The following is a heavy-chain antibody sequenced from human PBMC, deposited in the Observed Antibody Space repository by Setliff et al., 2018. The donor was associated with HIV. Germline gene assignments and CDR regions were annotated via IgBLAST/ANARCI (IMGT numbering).Heavy chain of an antibody. CDR1: GESLSGYS. J-gene: IGHJ4*02. CDR3: ARRGWNGYKAFDY. Sequence: SETLSLTCGVYGESLSGYSWNWIRQPPGRGLEWIGEINPGGSTNYNPSLKSRVTISVDTSKNHFSLNLSSVTAADTAVFYCARRGWNGYKAFDYWGQGTLVTVSS. D-gene: IGHD5-12*01. V-gene: IGHV4-34*01. CDR2: INPGGST.